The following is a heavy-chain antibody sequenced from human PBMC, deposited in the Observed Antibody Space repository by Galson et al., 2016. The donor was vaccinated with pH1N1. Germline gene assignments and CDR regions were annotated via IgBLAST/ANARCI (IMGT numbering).Heavy chain of an antibody. V-gene: IGHV3-7*01. D-gene: IGHD3-16*01. CDR3: EGGRAADY. CDR2: IDGDGSEK. Sequence: LRLSCAASGFTFSNYWMTWVRRAPGKGLEWVANIDGDGSEKYYVDSVKGRFTISRDSAKNSLYLQMNSLRAEDTAVYYCEGGRAADYWGQGTLVTVSS. CDR1: GFTFSNYW. J-gene: IGHJ4*02.